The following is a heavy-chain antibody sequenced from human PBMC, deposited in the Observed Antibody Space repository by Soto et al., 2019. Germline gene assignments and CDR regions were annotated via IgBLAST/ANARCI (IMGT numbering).Heavy chain of an antibody. CDR1: GGSISSSSYY. V-gene: IGHV4-39*02. CDR2: IYYRGST. J-gene: IGHJ4*02. Sequence: SETLSLTCTVSGGSISSSSYYWGWIRQPPGKGPEWLGSIYYRGSTYYNPSLKSRVIISVDTSKNHFSLKLSGVTAADTAVYYCARGHWFGESYFDYWGQGTLVTVSS. D-gene: IGHD3-10*01. CDR3: ARGHWFGESYFDY.